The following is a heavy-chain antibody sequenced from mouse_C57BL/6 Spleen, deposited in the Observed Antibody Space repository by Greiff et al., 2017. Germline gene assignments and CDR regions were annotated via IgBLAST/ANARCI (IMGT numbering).Heavy chain of an antibody. CDR1: GYTFTSYW. CDR2: IYPGSGST. V-gene: IGHV1-55*01. CDR3: SRVNYGNQPFDY. D-gene: IGHD2-1*01. Sequence: QVQLQQPGAELVKPGASVKMSCKASGYTFTSYWITWVKQRPGQGLEWIGDIYPGSGSTNYNEKFKSKATLTIDTSSSTTYMQLSSLTSEDSAVYYCSRVNYGNQPFDYWGQGTTLTVSS. J-gene: IGHJ2*01.